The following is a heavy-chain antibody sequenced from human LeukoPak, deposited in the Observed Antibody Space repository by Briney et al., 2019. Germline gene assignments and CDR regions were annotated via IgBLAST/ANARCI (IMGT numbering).Heavy chain of an antibody. CDR3: ARDTDTVTTILDY. Sequence: GGSLRLSCAASGFNFKNYWMHWVRQAPGKGLEWVSRIINDGSSTTYADSVKGRFTISRDNAKDTLYLQMNSLRVEDTAVYYCARDTDTVTTILDYWGQGTLVTVSS. J-gene: IGHJ4*02. CDR2: IINDGSST. D-gene: IGHD4-17*01. V-gene: IGHV3-74*01. CDR1: GFNFKNYW.